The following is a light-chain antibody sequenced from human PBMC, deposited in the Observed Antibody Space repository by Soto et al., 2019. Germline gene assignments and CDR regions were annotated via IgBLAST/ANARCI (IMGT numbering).Light chain of an antibody. Sequence: DIQMTQSPSTLSASVGDRVTITCRASQSISSWLAWYQQKPGKAPKLLIYKASSLETGVPSRFSGSGSGTEFTLTIISLQPDDLATYYCQQYNSFSTYTFGQGTKLEIK. CDR3: QQYNSFSTYT. J-gene: IGKJ2*01. CDR1: QSISSW. CDR2: KAS. V-gene: IGKV1-5*03.